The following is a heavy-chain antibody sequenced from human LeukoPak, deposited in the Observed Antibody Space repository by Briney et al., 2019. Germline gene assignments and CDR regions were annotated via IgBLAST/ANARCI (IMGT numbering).Heavy chain of an antibody. CDR2: INPSGGST. J-gene: IGHJ4*02. D-gene: IGHD2-8*01. V-gene: IGHV1-46*01. CDR1: GYTFTSYY. CDR3: ARRGMVYASPFGY. Sequence: AASVKVSCKASGYTFTSYYMHWVRQAPGQGLEWMGIINPSGGSTSYAQKFQGRVTMTRDMSTSTVYMGLSSLRSEDTAVYYCARRGMVYASPFGYWGQGTLVTVSS.